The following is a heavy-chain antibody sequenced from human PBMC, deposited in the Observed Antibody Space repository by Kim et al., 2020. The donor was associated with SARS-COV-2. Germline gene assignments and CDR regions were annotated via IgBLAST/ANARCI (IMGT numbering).Heavy chain of an antibody. CDR3: ATEGQFGY. Sequence: GSLRLSCAVSGFILRSNAMSWVRQTPGKGLEWVSTISGNGINTWHADSVKGRFTVSKDNSKNTLYLQMNSLRVEDTAVYYCATEGQFGYWGQGTLVTVS. CDR1: GFILRSNA. J-gene: IGHJ4*02. V-gene: IGHV3-23*01. CDR2: ISGNGINT.